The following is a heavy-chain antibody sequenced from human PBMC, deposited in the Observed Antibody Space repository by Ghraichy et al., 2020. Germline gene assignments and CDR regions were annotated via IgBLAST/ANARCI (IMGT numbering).Heavy chain of an antibody. D-gene: IGHD3-3*01. V-gene: IGHV3-48*03. CDR1: GFTFSSYE. Sequence: GGSLRLSCAASGFTFSSYEMNWVRQAPGKGLEWVSYISSSGSTIYYADSVKGRFTISRDNAKNSLYLQMNSLRAEDTAVYYCARDIRFLEWLLSTHISYGMDVWGQGTTVTVSS. CDR3: ARDIRFLEWLLSTHISYGMDV. J-gene: IGHJ6*02. CDR2: ISSSGSTI.